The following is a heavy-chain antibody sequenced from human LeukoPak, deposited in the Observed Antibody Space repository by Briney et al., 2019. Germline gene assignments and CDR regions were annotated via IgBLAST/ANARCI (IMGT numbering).Heavy chain of an antibody. V-gene: IGHV3-21*01. CDR3: ASYYYDSSGYPGDY. CDR1: GFTFSSYW. J-gene: IGHJ4*02. CDR2: ISTSSSYI. Sequence: GSLRLSCAASGFTFSSYWMNWVRQAPGKGLEWVSSISTSSSYIYYADSVKGRFTISRDNAKNSLYLQMNSLRAEDTAVYYCASYYYDSSGYPGDYWGQGTLVTVSS. D-gene: IGHD3-22*01.